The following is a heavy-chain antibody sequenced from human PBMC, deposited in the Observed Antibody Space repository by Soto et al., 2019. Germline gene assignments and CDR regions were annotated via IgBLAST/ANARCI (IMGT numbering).Heavy chain of an antibody. CDR1: GYTFTGYY. CDR3: ARDGGYGDYYFDY. V-gene: IGHV1-2*04. Sequence: ASVKVSCKASGYTFTGYYMHWVRQAPGQGLEWMGWINPISGGTNYAQKFQDWVTMTRDTSISTAYMELSRLRSDDTAVYYCARDGGYGDYYFDYWGQGTLVTVSS. CDR2: INPISGGT. D-gene: IGHD4-17*01. J-gene: IGHJ4*02.